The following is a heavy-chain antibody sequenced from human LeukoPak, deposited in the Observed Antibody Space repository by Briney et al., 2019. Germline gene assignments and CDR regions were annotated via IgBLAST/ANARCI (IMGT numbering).Heavy chain of an antibody. D-gene: IGHD6-19*01. CDR3: ARDGAVAGVNFDY. J-gene: IGHJ4*02. CDR2: ISSSSSYI. V-gene: IGHV3-21*01. Sequence: GGSLRLSCAASGFTFSSYSMNWVRQAPGKGLEWVSSISSSSSYIYYADSVKGRFIISRDNAKNSLYLQMNSLRAEDTAVYYCARDGAVAGVNFDYWGQGTLVTVSS. CDR1: GFTFSSYS.